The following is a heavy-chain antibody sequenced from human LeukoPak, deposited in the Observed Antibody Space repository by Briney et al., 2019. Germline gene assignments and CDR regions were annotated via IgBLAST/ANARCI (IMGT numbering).Heavy chain of an antibody. D-gene: IGHD4-17*01. CDR3: ARLGHSGDYGFWFDS. V-gene: IGHV5-51*01. J-gene: IGHJ5*01. Sequence: GGSLKISCKGSGYRFSSHWIGWVRQMPGKGLELMGIIDPEDSDARYSPFFQGQVTISVDKSTSTAYLQWSTLKASDTAMYYCARLGHSGDYGFWFDSWGQGTLVTVSS. CDR2: IDPEDSDA. CDR1: GYRFSSHW.